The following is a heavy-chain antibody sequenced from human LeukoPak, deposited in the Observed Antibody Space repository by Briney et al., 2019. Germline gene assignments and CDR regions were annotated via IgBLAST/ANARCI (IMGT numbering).Heavy chain of an antibody. CDR1: GFTFSSYS. CDR2: ISSSSSYI. V-gene: IGHV3-21*01. CDR3: ARERPFCISTTCHPYYFDY. J-gene: IGHJ4*02. Sequence: GGSLRLSCAASGFTFSSYSMNWVRQAPGKGLEWVSSISSSSSYIYYADSVKGRFTISRDNAKNSLYLQMNSLRAEDTAVYYCARERPFCISTTCHPYYFDYWGQGTLVTVSS. D-gene: IGHD2/OR15-2a*01.